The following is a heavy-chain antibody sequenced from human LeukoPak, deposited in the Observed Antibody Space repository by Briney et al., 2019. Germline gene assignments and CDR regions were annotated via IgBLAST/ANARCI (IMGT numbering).Heavy chain of an antibody. V-gene: IGHV3-15*01. CDR2: IKSKVDGGTT. CDR1: GFTFSDAW. D-gene: IGHD3-16*01. Sequence: PGGSLRLSCAASGFTFSDAWMSWGRQAPGKGLEWVGRIKSKVDGGTTDYAAPVKGRFTISRDDSKNTLYLQMSSLKTEDTAVYYCTIVWVKGRFDPWGQGTLVTVSS. J-gene: IGHJ5*02. CDR3: TIVWVKGRFDP.